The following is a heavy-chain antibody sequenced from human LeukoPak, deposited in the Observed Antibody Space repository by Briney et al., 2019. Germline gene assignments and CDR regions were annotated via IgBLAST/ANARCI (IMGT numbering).Heavy chain of an antibody. Sequence: GGPLRLSCAASGFRFSDAYMSWIRQTPGKGLEWISYISSSGSNISYGDSVKGRFTISRDISKNTLFLEMDSLRGEDTAVYYCARAYDSSWHNFDYWGQGSLVTVSS. CDR2: ISSSGSNI. V-gene: IGHV3-11*04. CDR1: GFRFSDAY. J-gene: IGHJ4*02. CDR3: ARAYDSSWHNFDY. D-gene: IGHD6-13*01.